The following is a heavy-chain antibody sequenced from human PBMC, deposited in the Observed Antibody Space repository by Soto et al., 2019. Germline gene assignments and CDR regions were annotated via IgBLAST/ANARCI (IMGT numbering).Heavy chain of an antibody. CDR2: IYYSGST. CDR3: ARPPGYCSTTNCHNGAFDI. CDR1: GGSISTSSYY. Sequence: SETLSLTYTASGGSISTSSYYWGWVRQPPGKGLEWIGSIYYSGSTYYNPSLKSRVTLSADRSKNQVSLKLSSVTAADTAVYYCARPPGYCSTTNCHNGAFDIWGQGTTVT. J-gene: IGHJ3*02. V-gene: IGHV4-39*01. D-gene: IGHD2-2*01.